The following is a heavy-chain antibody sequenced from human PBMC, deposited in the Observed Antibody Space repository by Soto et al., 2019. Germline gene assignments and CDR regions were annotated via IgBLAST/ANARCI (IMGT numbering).Heavy chain of an antibody. CDR3: ARAPPGPAPRWGV. CDR1: NGSISSGGYS. V-gene: IGHV4-30-2*01. D-gene: IGHD3-16*01. J-gene: IGHJ6*02. Sequence: LSLTCTVSNGSISSGGYSWSWIRQTPGKGLEWIGYIYPTGKTYYNPSLKNRATLSIDTSQNQFSLQLTSVTAADTAVYYCARAPPGPAPRWGVWGHGTTVTVSS. CDR2: IYPTGKT.